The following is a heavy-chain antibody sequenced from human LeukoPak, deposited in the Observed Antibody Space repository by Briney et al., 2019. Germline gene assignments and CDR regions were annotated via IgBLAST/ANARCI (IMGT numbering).Heavy chain of an antibody. J-gene: IGHJ4*02. CDR3: ALWGYFDSSGRHF. Sequence: MSSETLSLTCTVSGDSISSYYWSWIRQPAGKGLEWIGRIYTSGSTNYNPSLKSRVTISVDTSKNQFSLNLNSVTAADTAVYYCALWGYFDSSGRHFWGQGTLVTVSS. CDR2: IYTSGST. V-gene: IGHV4-4*07. D-gene: IGHD3-22*01. CDR1: GDSISSYY.